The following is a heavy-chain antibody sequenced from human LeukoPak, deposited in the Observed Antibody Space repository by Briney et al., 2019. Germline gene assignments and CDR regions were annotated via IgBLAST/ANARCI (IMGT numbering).Heavy chain of an antibody. J-gene: IGHJ4*02. V-gene: IGHV3-74*01. CDR3: ARGDWGYCSSTSCRSPYDY. CDR2: IYRDGSSP. Sequence: PGGSLRLSCAASGFTFSSYWMHWVRHAPGRGLLWVSRIYRDGSSPSYADSVKGRFTISRDNAKNTLYLQMNSLRAEDTAVYYCARGDWGYCSSTSCRSPYDYWGQGTLVTVSS. D-gene: IGHD2-2*01. CDR1: GFTFSSYW.